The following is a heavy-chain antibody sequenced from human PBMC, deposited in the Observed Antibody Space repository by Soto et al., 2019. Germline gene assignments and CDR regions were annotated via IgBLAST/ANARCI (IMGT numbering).Heavy chain of an antibody. CDR2: ISWNSGNI. J-gene: IGHJ4*02. CDR3: ANLQRDY. V-gene: IGHV3-9*01. Sequence: EVQLVESGGGLVQPGRSLRLSCAASGFNFNDDAMHWVRQVPGKGLEWVSGISWNSGNIGYADSVKGRFTISRDNAKKSLFLHMNSLRTEDTALYYFANLQRDYWGQGTLVSVSS. CDR1: GFNFNDDA.